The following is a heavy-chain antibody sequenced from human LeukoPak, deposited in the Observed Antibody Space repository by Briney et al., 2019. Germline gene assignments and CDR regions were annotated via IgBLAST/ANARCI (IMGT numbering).Heavy chain of an antibody. CDR2: IKQDGSEK. CDR3: ARGSNRFWSGYFSY. CDR1: GFTFSSYW. Sequence: GGSLRLSCAASGFTFSSYWMSWVRQAPGKGLEWVANIKQDGSEKYYADSVKGRFTISSDNAKNSLYLQMNSLRAEDTAVYYCARGSNRFWSGYFSYWGQGTMVTVSS. D-gene: IGHD3-3*01. J-gene: IGHJ4*02. V-gene: IGHV3-7*01.